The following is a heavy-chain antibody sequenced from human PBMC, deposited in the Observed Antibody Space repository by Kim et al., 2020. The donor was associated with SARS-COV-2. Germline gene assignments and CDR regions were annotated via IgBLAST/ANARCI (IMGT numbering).Heavy chain of an antibody. J-gene: IGHJ6*02. CDR2: ISSSSSTI. V-gene: IGHV3-48*02. D-gene: IGHD2-2*01. Sequence: LSLTCAASGFTFSSYSMNWVRQAPGKGLEWVSYISSSSSTIYYADSVKGRFTISRDNAKNSLYLQMNSLRDEDTAVYYCARDKDCSSTSCYLYYYYGMDVWGQGATVTVSS. CDR3: ARDKDCSSTSCYLYYYYGMDV. CDR1: GFTFSSYS.